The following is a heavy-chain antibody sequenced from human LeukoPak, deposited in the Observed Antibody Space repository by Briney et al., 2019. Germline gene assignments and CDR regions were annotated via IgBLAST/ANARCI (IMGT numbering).Heavy chain of an antibody. CDR2: INHSGST. V-gene: IGHV4-34*01. CDR1: GGSFSGYY. J-gene: IGHJ4*02. CDR3: ARFLGTELMVRGPIDY. D-gene: IGHD3-10*01. Sequence: SETLSLTCAVYGGSFSGYYWSWIRQPPGKGLEWIGEINHSGSTNYNPSLKSRVTTSVDTSKNQFSLKLSSVTAADTAVYYCARFLGTELMVRGPIDYWGQGTLVTVSS.